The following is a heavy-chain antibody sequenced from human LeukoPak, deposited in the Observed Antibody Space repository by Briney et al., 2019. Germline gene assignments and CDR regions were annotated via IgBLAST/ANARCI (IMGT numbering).Heavy chain of an antibody. J-gene: IGHJ3*02. D-gene: IGHD2-15*01. Sequence: GGSLRLSCAASGFTFSSYWMSWVRQAPGKGLEWVANIKQEGSEKYYVDSVKGRFTISRDNAKNSLFLQMNSLRAEDTAVYYCARHRSGGSQDDAFDIWGQGTMVTVSS. CDR2: IKQEGSEK. CDR3: ARHRSGGSQDDAFDI. CDR1: GFTFSSYW. V-gene: IGHV3-7*01.